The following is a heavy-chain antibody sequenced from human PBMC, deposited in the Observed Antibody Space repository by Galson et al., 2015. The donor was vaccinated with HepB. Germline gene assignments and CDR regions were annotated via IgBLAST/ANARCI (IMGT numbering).Heavy chain of an antibody. CDR3: ARTGYYYDSSGYFLFWAFDI. CDR1: GYTFTSYA. V-gene: IGHV1-3*01. Sequence: SVKVSCKASGYTFTSYAMHWVRQAPGQRLEWMGWINAGNGNTKYSQKFQGRVTITRDTSASTAYMELSSLRSEDTAVYYCARTGYYYDSSGYFLFWAFDIWGQGTMDTVSS. CDR2: INAGNGNT. D-gene: IGHD3-22*01. J-gene: IGHJ3*02.